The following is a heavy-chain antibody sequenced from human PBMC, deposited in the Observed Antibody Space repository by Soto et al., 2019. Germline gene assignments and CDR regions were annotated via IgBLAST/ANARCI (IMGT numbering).Heavy chain of an antibody. V-gene: IGHV3-48*03. CDR2: ISSSGSII. J-gene: IGHJ4*01. Sequence: VGSLRLSCTTSGFTFSDYEMNWVRQAPGKGLEWVSHISSSGSIIYYADSVRGRFTISRDNAKNSLSLQMTSLRIDDTGLYYCASGNSGYDPSCDYWGQGTLVTVSS. CDR1: GFTFSDYE. D-gene: IGHD5-12*01. CDR3: ASGNSGYDPSCDY.